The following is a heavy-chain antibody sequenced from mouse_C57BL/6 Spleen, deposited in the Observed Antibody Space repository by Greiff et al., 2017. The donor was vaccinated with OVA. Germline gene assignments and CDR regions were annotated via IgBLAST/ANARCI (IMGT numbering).Heavy chain of an antibody. D-gene: IGHD2-4*01. CDR2: IYPGDGDT. Sequence: QVHVKQSGPELVKPGASVKISCKASGYAFSSSWMNWVKQRPGKGLEWIGRIYPGDGDTNYNGKFKGKATLTADKSSSTAYMQLSSLTSEDSAVYFCARNYYDYDWYFDVWGTGTTVTVSS. CDR1: GYAFSSSW. J-gene: IGHJ1*03. CDR3: ARNYYDYDWYFDV. V-gene: IGHV1-82*01.